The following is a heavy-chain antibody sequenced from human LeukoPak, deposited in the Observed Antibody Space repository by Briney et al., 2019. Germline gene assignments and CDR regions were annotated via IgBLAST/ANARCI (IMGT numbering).Heavy chain of an antibody. CDR1: GGSFSGYY. D-gene: IGHD2-21*02. CDR2: INHSGST. J-gene: IGHJ4*02. CDR3: ARDAVTGYFDY. Sequence: SETLSLTCAVYGGSFSGYYWSWIRQPPGKGLEWIGEINHSGSTNYNPSLKSRVTISVDTSKNQFSLKLSSVTAADTAVYYCARDAVTGYFDYWGQGTWSPSPQ. V-gene: IGHV4-34*01.